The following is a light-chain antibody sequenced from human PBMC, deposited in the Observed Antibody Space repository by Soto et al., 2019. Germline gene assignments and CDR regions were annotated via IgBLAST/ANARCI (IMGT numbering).Light chain of an antibody. Sequence: DIQLTQSPSTVSASVGDSVTITCRSSQTINNWLAWYQQKSGKAPKLLVFGVSTLQTGVPSRLSGSGSGTEFTLTINGLQPDDFATYYCQQYRSVPTWAFGQGTTVEVK. V-gene: IGKV1-5*03. CDR2: GVS. J-gene: IGKJ1*01. CDR1: QTINNW. CDR3: QQYRSVPTWA.